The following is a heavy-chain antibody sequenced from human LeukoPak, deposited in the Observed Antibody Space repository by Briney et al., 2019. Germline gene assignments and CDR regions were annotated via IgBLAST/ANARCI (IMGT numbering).Heavy chain of an antibody. Sequence: PGGSLRLSCAASGFTFSSYAMHWVRQAPGKGLEWVAVISYDGSNKYYADSVKGRFTISRDNSKNTLYLQMNSLRAEDTAVYYCARDVRITPGAFDIWGQGTMVTVSS. CDR1: GFTFSSYA. CDR2: ISYDGSNK. CDR3: ARDVRITPGAFDI. V-gene: IGHV3-30-3*01. J-gene: IGHJ3*02. D-gene: IGHD3-10*01.